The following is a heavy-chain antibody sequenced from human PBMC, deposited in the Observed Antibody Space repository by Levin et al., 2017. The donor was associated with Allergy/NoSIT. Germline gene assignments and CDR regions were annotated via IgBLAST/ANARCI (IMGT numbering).Heavy chain of an antibody. V-gene: IGHV3-11*01. Sequence: GESLKISCAASGFTFSDYYMSWIRQAPGKGLEWVSYISSSGSTIYYADSVKGRFTISRDNAKNSLYLQMNSLRAEDTAVYYCARDVSSSWYYYYGMDVWGQGTTVTVSS. D-gene: IGHD6-13*01. CDR1: GFTFSDYY. CDR2: ISSSGSTI. J-gene: IGHJ6*02. CDR3: ARDVSSSWYYYYGMDV.